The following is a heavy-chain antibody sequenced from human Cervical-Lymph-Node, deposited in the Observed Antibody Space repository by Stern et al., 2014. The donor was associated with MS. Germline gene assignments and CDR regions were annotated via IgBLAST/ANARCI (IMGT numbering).Heavy chain of an antibody. Sequence: EVQLVESGAEVKKPGESLKISCVATGYAFSTYWMGWVRQQPGKGLEGMGLIYPGDSDTRYSPSFQGHVTISTDNSINTAYLQWSSLKASDTAMYYCARQTYYDSSGYDDAFDIWGPGTLVTVSS. CDR1: GYAFSTYW. J-gene: IGHJ3*02. CDR3: ARQTYYDSSGYDDAFDI. V-gene: IGHV5-51*01. CDR2: IYPGDSDT. D-gene: IGHD3-22*01.